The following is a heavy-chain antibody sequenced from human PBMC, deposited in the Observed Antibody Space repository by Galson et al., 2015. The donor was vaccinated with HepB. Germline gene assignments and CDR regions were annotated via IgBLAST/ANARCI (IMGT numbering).Heavy chain of an antibody. V-gene: IGHV6-1*01. CDR3: ARASIAYCGGDCYPRATKIKNRAADAFDI. D-gene: IGHD2-21*02. CDR1: GDSVSSNSAA. J-gene: IGHJ3*02. CDR2: TYYRSKWYN. Sequence: CAISGDSVSSNSAAWNWIRQSPSRGLEWLGRTYYRSKWYNDYAVSVKSRITINPDTSKNQFSLQLNSVTPEDTAVYYCARASIAYCGGDCYPRATKIKNRAADAFDIWGQGTMVTVSS.